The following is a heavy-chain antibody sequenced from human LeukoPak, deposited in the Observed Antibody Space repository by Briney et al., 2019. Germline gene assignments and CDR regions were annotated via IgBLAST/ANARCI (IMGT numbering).Heavy chain of an antibody. CDR2: ISGSVGST. J-gene: IGHJ4*02. CDR3: AKDTGYCSGGSCLGTDY. CDR1: GFTFSSYG. V-gene: IGHV3-23*01. Sequence: PGGSLRLSYAASGFTFSSYGRSWVRQAPGKGLEWVSAISGSVGSTYYADSVKGRFTISRDNSKNTLYLQMNSLRAEDTAVYYCAKDTGYCSGGSCLGTDYWGQGTLVTVSS. D-gene: IGHD2-15*01.